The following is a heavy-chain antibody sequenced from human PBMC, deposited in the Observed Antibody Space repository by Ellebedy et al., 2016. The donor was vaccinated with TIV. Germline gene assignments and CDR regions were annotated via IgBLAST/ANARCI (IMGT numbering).Heavy chain of an antibody. D-gene: IGHD1-14*01. J-gene: IGHJ4*02. Sequence: PGGSLRLSCAASGFIFSSYAMNLVRQAPGKGLEWVSIISGTGGSTNYADSVKGRFTISRDNSKNMLYLQMNSLRAEDTAIYYYAKSPSRKPGLLDYWGQGTLVNVSS. CDR3: AKSPSRKPGLLDY. V-gene: IGHV3-23*01. CDR1: GFIFSSYA. CDR2: ISGTGGST.